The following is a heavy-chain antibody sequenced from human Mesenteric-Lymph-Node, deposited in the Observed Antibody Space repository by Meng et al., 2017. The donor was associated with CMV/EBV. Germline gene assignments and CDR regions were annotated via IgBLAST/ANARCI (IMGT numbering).Heavy chain of an antibody. CDR2: IYYSGST. Sequence: SETLSLTCTVSGGSISSYYWTWIRQPPGKGLEWIGYIYYSGSTNYNPSLESRVTISVDTSKNQFSLKLRSVTAADTAVYYCARSSSSCPNPLDYWGQGTLVTVSS. J-gene: IGHJ4*02. D-gene: IGHD6-13*01. CDR1: GGSISSYY. V-gene: IGHV4-59*01. CDR3: ARSSSSCPNPLDY.